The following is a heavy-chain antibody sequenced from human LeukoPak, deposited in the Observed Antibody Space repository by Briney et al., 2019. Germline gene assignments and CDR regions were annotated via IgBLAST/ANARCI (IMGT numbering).Heavy chain of an antibody. CDR3: AKDEATMVRGVMDV. V-gene: IGHV3-9*01. J-gene: IGHJ6*04. CDR1: GFTLDDYA. CDR2: ISWNSGSI. Sequence: GGSLGLSCAASGFTLDDYAMHWVRQAPGKGLEWVAGISWNSGSIGYADSVKGRFTISRDNAKNSLYLQMNSLRAEDTALYYCAKDEATMVRGVMDVWGKGTTVTISS. D-gene: IGHD3-10*01.